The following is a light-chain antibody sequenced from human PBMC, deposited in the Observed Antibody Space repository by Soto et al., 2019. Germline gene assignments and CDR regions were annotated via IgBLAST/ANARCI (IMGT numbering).Light chain of an antibody. Sequence: QSVLTQPPSASGTPGQRVTISCSGSSSNIESNTVTWYQQLPGTAPKLVIYSNYDRPPGVPDRFSGSTSGTSASLVIRGLQSDDDADYYCAPWDVILIGSVFGCGTKVAV. J-gene: IGLJ1*01. CDR3: APWDVILIGSV. CDR1: SSNIESNT. V-gene: IGLV1-44*01. CDR2: SNY.